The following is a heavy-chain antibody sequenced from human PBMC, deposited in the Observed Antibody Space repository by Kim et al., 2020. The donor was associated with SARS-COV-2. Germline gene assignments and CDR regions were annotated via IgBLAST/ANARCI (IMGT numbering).Heavy chain of an antibody. CDR1: GYTFTSYG. V-gene: IGHV1-18*01. CDR3: ARVRGDGDPYYYYGMDV. D-gene: IGHD4-17*01. J-gene: IGHJ6*02. Sequence: ASVKVSCKASGYTFTSYGISWVRQAPGQGLEWMGWISAYNGNTNYAQKLQGRVTMTTDTSTSTAYMELRSLRSDDTAVYYCARVRGDGDPYYYYGMDVWGQGTTVTVSS. CDR2: ISAYNGNT.